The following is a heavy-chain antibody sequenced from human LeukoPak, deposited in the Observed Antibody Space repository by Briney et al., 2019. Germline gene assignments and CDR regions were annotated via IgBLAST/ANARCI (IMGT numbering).Heavy chain of an antibody. Sequence: ASVKVSCKAFGYTFCTSSISWVRQAPGQRPEWMGWINPNNGNTQYARGVQGRVTMSTDTSRSTAYMELRSLRSDDTAVYYCTRVRNSNNWWGAFDIWGQGTTVTVSS. CDR2: INPNNGNT. D-gene: IGHD2/OR15-2a*01. V-gene: IGHV1-18*01. CDR1: GYTFCTSS. J-gene: IGHJ3*02. CDR3: TRVRNSNNWWGAFDI.